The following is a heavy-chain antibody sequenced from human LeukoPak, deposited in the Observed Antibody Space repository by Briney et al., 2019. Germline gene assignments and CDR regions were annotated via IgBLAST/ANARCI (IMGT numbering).Heavy chain of an antibody. CDR3: ARDCSN. J-gene: IGHJ4*02. CDR2: ISGSGGST. CDR1: GFTFSSYG. V-gene: IGHV3-23*01. D-gene: IGHD2/OR15-2a*01. Sequence: TGGTLRLSCAASGFTFSSYGMSWVRPAPGKGLEWVSAISGSGGSTYCADSVKGRFTISRDNSKNTPYLQMNSLRAEDTAVYYCARDCSNWGQGTLVTVSS.